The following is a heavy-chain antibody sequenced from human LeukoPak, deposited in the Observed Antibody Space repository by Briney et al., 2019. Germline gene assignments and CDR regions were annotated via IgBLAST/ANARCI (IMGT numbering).Heavy chain of an antibody. Sequence: GESLKISCKGSGYSFTSYWIGWVRQMPGKGLERMGIIYPGDSDTRYSPSFQGQVTISADKSISTAYLQWSSLKASDTAMYYCAREKSVDGYNLGRNDAFDIWGQGTMVTVSS. V-gene: IGHV5-51*01. D-gene: IGHD5-24*01. CDR3: AREKSVDGYNLGRNDAFDI. CDR1: GYSFTSYW. J-gene: IGHJ3*02. CDR2: IYPGDSDT.